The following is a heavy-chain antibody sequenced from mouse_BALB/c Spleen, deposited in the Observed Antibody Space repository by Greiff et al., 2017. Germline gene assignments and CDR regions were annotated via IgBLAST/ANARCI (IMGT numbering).Heavy chain of an antibody. J-gene: IGHJ4*01. CDR1: GFTFSSYA. CDR2: ISSGGSYT. CDR3: ARLDPGAMDY. V-gene: IGHV5-9-3*01. Sequence: EVKLVESGGGLVKPGGSLKLSCAASGFTFSSYAMSWVRQTPEKRLEWVATISSGGSYTYYPDSVKGRFTISRDNAKNTLYLQMSSLRSEDTAMYYCARLDPGAMDYWGQGTSVTVSS.